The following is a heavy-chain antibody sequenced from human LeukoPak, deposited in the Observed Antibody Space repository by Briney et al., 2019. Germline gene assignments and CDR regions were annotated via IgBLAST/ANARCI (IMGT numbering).Heavy chain of an antibody. CDR2: SNPKSGGT. CDR1: GYTFTGYY. CDR3: ARLTRSPTEQPRGLDS. D-gene: IGHD6-13*01. J-gene: IGHJ4*02. V-gene: IGHV1-2*02. Sequence: ASVKVSCKASGYTFTGYYSLWVRQAPGQGLEEMGWSNPKSGGTNYAQKFRGRVSMTRDTSIRTAYMQLSRMRSDDTAVYYCARLTRSPTEQPRGLDSWGQGTLVTVSS.